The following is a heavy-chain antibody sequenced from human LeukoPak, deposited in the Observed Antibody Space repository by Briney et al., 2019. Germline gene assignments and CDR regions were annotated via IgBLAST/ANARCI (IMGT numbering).Heavy chain of an antibody. J-gene: IGHJ4*02. V-gene: IGHV4-39*01. D-gene: IGHD2-21*01. CDR2: IYYSGST. CDR3: ARHNPPNMVVPLH. Sequence: PSESLSLTCTVSGGSISSSTYYSGWIRQPPGKGLEWIGSIYYSGSTYYNPSLKSRVTIFVDTSTNQFSLKLTSVTDTDTAVYYCARHNPPNMVVPLHWGQGALVTVSS. CDR1: GGSISSSTYY.